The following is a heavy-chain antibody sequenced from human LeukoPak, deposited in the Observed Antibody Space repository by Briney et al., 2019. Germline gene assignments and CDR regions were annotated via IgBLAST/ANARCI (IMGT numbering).Heavy chain of an antibody. D-gene: IGHD2-2*01. J-gene: IGHJ4*02. Sequence: GGTLRLSCAVSGFTFEASAMSWVRQAPGKGLEWVAVITGGCESTSYADSAKGRFTIYRDNSKKTLFLQVNSLRAEDTAVYFCAKNIRDQLLCGFNYWGQGIVVTVSS. V-gene: IGHV3-23*01. CDR3: AKNIRDQLLCGFNY. CDR1: GFTFEASA. CDR2: ITGGCEST.